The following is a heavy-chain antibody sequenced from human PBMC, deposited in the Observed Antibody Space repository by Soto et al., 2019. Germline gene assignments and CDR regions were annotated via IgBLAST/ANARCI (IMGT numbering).Heavy chain of an antibody. CDR1: GGSFSGYY. CDR2: INHSGST. D-gene: IGHD6-19*01. J-gene: IGHJ6*02. Sequence: SETLSLTCAVYGGSFSGYYWSWIRQPPGKGLEWIGEINHSGSTNYNPSLKSRVTISVDTSKNQFSLKLSSVTAADTAVYYCARASRYSSGRPPLRYYFYGMDVWGQGTTVTVSS. CDR3: ARASRYSSGRPPLRYYFYGMDV. V-gene: IGHV4-34*01.